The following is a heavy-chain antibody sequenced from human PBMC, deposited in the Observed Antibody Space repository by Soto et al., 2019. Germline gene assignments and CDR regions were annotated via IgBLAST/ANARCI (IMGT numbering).Heavy chain of an antibody. Sequence: PGRSLRLSCAASGFTFSSYGIHWVSKAPGKGLEWVAVISYDGSNKYYADSVKGRFTVSRDNSKNTLYLQMNSLRAEDTAVYYCARASKETTYYYYGMDVWGQGTTVTVSS. V-gene: IGHV3-30*03. CDR2: ISYDGSNK. CDR1: GFTFSSYG. CDR3: ARASKETTYYYYGMDV. J-gene: IGHJ6*02. D-gene: IGHD4-17*01.